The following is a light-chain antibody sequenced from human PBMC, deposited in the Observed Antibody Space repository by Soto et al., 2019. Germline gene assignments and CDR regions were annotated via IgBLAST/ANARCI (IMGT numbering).Light chain of an antibody. Sequence: EIVLTQSPRTLSLSPGERATLSCRASQSVTSTYLAWYQQKPGQAPRLLIYGASSRAIGIPDRFSGSVSGSDFILTINRLEPEDFAVYYCQQYGSSPFTFGPGTKVDIK. V-gene: IGKV3-20*01. CDR1: QSVTSTY. CDR3: QQYGSSPFT. CDR2: GAS. J-gene: IGKJ3*01.